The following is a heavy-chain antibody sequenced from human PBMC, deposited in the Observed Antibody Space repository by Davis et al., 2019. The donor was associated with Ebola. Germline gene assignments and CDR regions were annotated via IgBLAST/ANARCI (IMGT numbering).Heavy chain of an antibody. V-gene: IGHV3-30*03. D-gene: IGHD3-3*01. CDR2: ISYDGSNK. CDR3: ASGGLMYYDFWSGYGVSRRNDY. J-gene: IGHJ4*02. CDR1: GFTFSSYG. Sequence: GESLKISCAASGFTFSSYGMHWVRQAPGQGLEWVAVISYDGSNKYYADSVKGRFTISRDNSKNTLYLQMNSLRAEDTAVYYCASGGLMYYDFWSGYGVSRRNDYWGQGTLVTVSS.